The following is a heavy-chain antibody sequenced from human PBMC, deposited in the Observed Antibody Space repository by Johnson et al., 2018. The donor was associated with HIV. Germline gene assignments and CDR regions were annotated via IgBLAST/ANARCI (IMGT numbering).Heavy chain of an antibody. V-gene: IGHV3-13*01. CDR1: GFTFSSYD. CDR3: ARGACSGAFCYFGGAFDI. D-gene: IGHD2-15*01. CDR2: VRRGGDT. Sequence: VQLVESGGGLVQPGGSLRLSCAASGFTFSSYDMHWVRQTAGKGLEWVSTVRRGGDTYYPDSVKGRLTLSRENAKNSLYLQMNSLRAGDTAVYYCARGACSGAFCYFGGAFDIWGQGTMVTVSS. J-gene: IGHJ3*02.